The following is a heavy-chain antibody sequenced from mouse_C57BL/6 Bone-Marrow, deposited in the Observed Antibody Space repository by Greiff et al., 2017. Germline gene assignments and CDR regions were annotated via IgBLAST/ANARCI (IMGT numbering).Heavy chain of an antibody. CDR1: GFTFSDYY. CDR3: ARHGYCSSYPWFAY. J-gene: IGHJ3*01. CDR2: ISNGGGST. D-gene: IGHD1-1*01. Sequence: EVMLVESGGGLVQPGGSLKLSCAASGFTFSDYYMYWVRQTPEQRLEWVAYISNGGGSTYYPDTVKGRFTFSRDNAKNTPYLQMSRLKSEDTAMYYCARHGYCSSYPWFAYWGQGTLVTVSS. V-gene: IGHV5-12*01.